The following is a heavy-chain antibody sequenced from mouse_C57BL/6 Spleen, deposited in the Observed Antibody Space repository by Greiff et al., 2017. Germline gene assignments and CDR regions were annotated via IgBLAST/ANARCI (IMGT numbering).Heavy chain of an antibody. CDR3: TRWGAGDY. V-gene: IGHV1-15*01. D-gene: IGHD4-1*01. CDR1: GYTFTDYE. CDR2: IDPETGGT. Sequence: VQLQESGAELVRPGASVTLSCKASGYTFTDYEMHWVKQTPVHGLEWIGAIDPETGGTAYNQKFKGKAILTADKSSSTAYMELRSLTSEDSAVYYCTRWGAGDYWGQGTTLTVSS. J-gene: IGHJ2*01.